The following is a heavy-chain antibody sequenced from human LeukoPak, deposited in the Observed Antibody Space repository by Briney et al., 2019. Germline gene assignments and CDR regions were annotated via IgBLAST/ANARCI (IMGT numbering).Heavy chain of an antibody. Sequence: GESLKISCKGSGYSFASYWIAWVRQMPGKGLEWMGIIYPGDSDTRYSPSFQGQVTISADKSISTAYLQWSSLKASDAAIYYCARQWGDCSSTSCYSAYWGQGTLVTVSS. CDR2: IYPGDSDT. J-gene: IGHJ4*02. D-gene: IGHD2-2*01. V-gene: IGHV5-51*01. CDR1: GYSFASYW. CDR3: ARQWGDCSSTSCYSAY.